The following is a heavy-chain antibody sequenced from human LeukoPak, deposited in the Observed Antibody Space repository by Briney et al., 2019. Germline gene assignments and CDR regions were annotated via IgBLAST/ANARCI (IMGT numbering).Heavy chain of an antibody. CDR2: IYYSGST. CDR1: GGSISVYY. CDR3: AREGPSSSGSYLNCFDP. V-gene: IGHV4-59*01. Sequence: SETLSLTCTVSGGSISVYYWSWFRQPPGKGLEWIGYIYYSGSTKYNPSLKSRVTISVDTSKNQFSLKLSSVTAADTAVYYCAREGPSSSGSYLNCFDPWGQGTLVTVSS. D-gene: IGHD1-26*01. J-gene: IGHJ5*02.